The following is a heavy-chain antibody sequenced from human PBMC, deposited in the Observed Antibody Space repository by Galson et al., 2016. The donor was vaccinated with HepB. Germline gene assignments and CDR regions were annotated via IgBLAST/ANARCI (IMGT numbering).Heavy chain of an antibody. CDR1: GFTFGSHV. Sequence: SLRLSCAASGFTFGSHVMHWVRQAPGKGLEYVSGISYNVWTTYYGNSVKGRFTISRDSSKDTLSLQLDSLSVEDTAVYYCTREHLQRRTGLDLWGRGTLVTGSS. J-gene: IGHJ4*02. CDR2: ISYNVWTT. CDR3: TREHLQRRTGLDL. V-gene: IGHV3-64*01. D-gene: IGHD6-25*01.